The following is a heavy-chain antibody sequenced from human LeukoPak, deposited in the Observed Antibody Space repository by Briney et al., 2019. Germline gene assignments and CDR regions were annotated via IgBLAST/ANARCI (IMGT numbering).Heavy chain of an antibody. Sequence: GGSLRLSCSASGFTFSNFAMSWVRQAPGKGLEWVSGISGSGIRTFSADSVKGRFTISRDNSENTLYLQIHSLRAEDTAVYYCAKSIDFTGYSSWDYWGRGTLVTVSS. D-gene: IGHD3-9*01. CDR2: ISGSGIRT. CDR1: GFTFSNFA. CDR3: AKSIDFTGYSSWDY. J-gene: IGHJ4*02. V-gene: IGHV3-23*01.